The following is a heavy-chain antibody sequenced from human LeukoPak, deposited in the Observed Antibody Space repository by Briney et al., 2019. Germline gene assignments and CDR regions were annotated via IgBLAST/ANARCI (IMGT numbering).Heavy chain of an antibody. J-gene: IGHJ4*02. CDR1: GFTFSSYG. CDR2: IRYDGSNK. D-gene: IGHD3-10*01. Sequence: PGGSLRLSCAASGFTFSSYGMHWVRRAPGKGLEWVAFIRYDGSNKYYADSVKGRFTISRDNSKNTLYLQMNSLRAEDTAVYYCAKGPPLWFGESDFDYWGQGTLVTVSS. CDR3: AKGPPLWFGESDFDY. V-gene: IGHV3-30*02.